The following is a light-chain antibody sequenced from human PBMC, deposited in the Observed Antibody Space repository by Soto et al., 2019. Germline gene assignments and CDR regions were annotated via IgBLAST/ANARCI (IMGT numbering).Light chain of an antibody. CDR2: GAS. CDR3: QQYGSSPYT. J-gene: IGKJ2*01. V-gene: IGKV3-20*01. Sequence: EIVLTQSPATLSLSPGERATLSCRASQSVSSHYLAWYQQKPGQAPRLLIYGASSRATGIPDRFSGSGSGTDFTLTISRLEPEDFAVYYCQQYGSSPYTFGQGTKVDIK. CDR1: QSVSSHY.